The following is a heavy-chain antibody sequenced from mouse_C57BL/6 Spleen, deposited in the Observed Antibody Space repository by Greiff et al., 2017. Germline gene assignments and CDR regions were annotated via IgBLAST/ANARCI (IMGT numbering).Heavy chain of an antibody. D-gene: IGHD2-10*01. Sequence: DVKLVESGPGMVKPSQSLSLTCTVTGYSITSGYDWHWIRHFPGNKLEWMGYISYSGSTNYNPSLKSRISITHDTSKNHFFLKLNSVTTEDTATYYCARASYSWFAYWRQGTLVTVSA. CDR1: GYSITSGYD. V-gene: IGHV3-1*01. CDR2: ISYSGST. J-gene: IGHJ3*01. CDR3: ARASYSWFAY.